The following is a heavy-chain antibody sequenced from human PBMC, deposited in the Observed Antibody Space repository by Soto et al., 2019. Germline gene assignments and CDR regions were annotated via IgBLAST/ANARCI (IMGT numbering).Heavy chain of an antibody. CDR1: GFIFSTYA. Sequence: QVQLVESGGGVVQPGRSLRLSCAASGFIFSTYAMHWVRQAPGKGLEWVTIISYDGRNKYYADSVKDRFTISRDNSKNTLYLLMNSLRTEDTAVYYCAREYDSSGYGDDAFDIWGQGTMVTVSS. CDR2: ISYDGRNK. D-gene: IGHD3-22*01. J-gene: IGHJ3*02. V-gene: IGHV3-30*04. CDR3: AREYDSSGYGDDAFDI.